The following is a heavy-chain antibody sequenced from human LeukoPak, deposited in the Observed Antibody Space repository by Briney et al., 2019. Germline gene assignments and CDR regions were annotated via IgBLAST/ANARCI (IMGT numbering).Heavy chain of an antibody. D-gene: IGHD3-3*01. Sequence: PGGSLRLSCAASGFTFDDYAMHWVRQAPGKGLEWVSGISWNSGSIGYADSVKGRFTISRDNAKNTLYLQMNSLRVEDTAVYYCARAIWSGYSPFDYWGQGTLVTVSS. J-gene: IGHJ4*02. CDR1: GFTFDDYA. V-gene: IGHV3-9*01. CDR3: ARAIWSGYSPFDY. CDR2: ISWNSGSI.